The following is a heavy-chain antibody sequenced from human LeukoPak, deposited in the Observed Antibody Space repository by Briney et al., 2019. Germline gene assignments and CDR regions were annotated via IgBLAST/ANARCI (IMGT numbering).Heavy chain of an antibody. CDR1: GGTFSSYA. CDR3: ARGYYGSGKGPDY. J-gene: IGHJ4*02. CDR2: IIPIFGTA. Sequence: SVQVSCKASGGTFSSYAISWVRQAPGQGLEWMGRIIPIFGTANYAQKFQGRVTITTDESTSTAYMELSSLRSEDTAVYYCARGYYGSGKGPDYWGQGTLVTVSS. D-gene: IGHD3-10*01. V-gene: IGHV1-69*05.